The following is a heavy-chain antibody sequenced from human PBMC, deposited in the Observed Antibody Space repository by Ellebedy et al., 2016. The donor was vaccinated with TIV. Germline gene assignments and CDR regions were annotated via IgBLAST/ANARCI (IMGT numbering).Heavy chain of an antibody. CDR3: ARQLSRITMDV. V-gene: IGHV4-39*01. D-gene: IGHD3-10*01. J-gene: IGHJ6*02. Sequence: SETLSLXXGVSGGAISRSQYYWGWIRQPPGKGLEWLGTMFYSGSTFYNASLKSRVTISVDTSSNQFSLTLSSVTAADTAVYYCARQLSRITMDVWGQGILVTVSS. CDR1: GGAISRSQYY. CDR2: MFYSGST.